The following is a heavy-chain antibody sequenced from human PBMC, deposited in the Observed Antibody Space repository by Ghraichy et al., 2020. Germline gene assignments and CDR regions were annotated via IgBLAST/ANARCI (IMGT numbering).Heavy chain of an antibody. J-gene: IGHJ5*02. V-gene: IGHV3-7*01. Sequence: GGSLRLSCAASGFTFSSYWMSWVRQAPGKGLEWVANIKQDGSEKYYVDSVKGRFTISRDNAKNSLYLQMNSLRAEDTAVYYCARAIIVVVTALNWFDPWGQGTLVTVSS. CDR2: IKQDGSEK. CDR1: GFTFSSYW. D-gene: IGHD2-21*02. CDR3: ARAIIVVVTALNWFDP.